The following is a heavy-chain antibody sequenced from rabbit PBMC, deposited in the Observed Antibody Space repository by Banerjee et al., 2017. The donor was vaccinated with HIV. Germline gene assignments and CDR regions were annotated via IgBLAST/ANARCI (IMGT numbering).Heavy chain of an antibody. D-gene: IGHD7-1*01. Sequence: QQQLEESGGGLVRPGGSLTLTCKASGLDFGASYWICWVRQAPGKGLEWIGCIYTGSGATYYASWVNGRFTISRRTSLNTVTLQMTYLTGADTATYFCARGAGYVGYGSDLWGQGTLVTVS. J-gene: IGHJ4*01. CDR2: IYTGSGAT. V-gene: IGHV1S43*01. CDR1: GLDFGASYW. CDR3: ARGAGYVGYGSDL.